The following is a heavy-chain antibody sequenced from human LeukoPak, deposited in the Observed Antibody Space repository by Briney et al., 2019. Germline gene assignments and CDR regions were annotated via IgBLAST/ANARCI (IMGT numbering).Heavy chain of an antibody. Sequence: PGRSLRLSCAASGFTFSSYAMHWVRQAPGKGLEWVAVISYDGSNKYYADSVKGRFTISRDNSKNTLYLQMNSLRAEDTAVYYCARDLVVGVPAAFWFDPWGQGTLVTVSS. D-gene: IGHD1-26*01. CDR2: ISYDGSNK. CDR3: ARDLVVGVPAAFWFDP. J-gene: IGHJ5*02. V-gene: IGHV3-30*01. CDR1: GFTFSSYA.